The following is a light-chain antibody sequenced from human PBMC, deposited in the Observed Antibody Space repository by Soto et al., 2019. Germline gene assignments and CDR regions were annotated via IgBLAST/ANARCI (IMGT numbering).Light chain of an antibody. CDR1: QNIANDY. CDR3: QQYGSSPWT. J-gene: IGKJ1*01. CDR2: DAS. V-gene: IGKV3-20*01. Sequence: EVALTQSPGTLSLSPGARATLSCRASQNIANDYLTWYQQKPGQAPRVLIYDASTRATGIPDRFSGSGSGTDFTLTISRLEPEDFAMYYCQQYGSSPWTFGQGTKV.